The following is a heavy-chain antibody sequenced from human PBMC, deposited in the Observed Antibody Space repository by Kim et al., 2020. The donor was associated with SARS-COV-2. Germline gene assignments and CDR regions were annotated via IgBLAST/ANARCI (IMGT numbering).Heavy chain of an antibody. Sequence: GGSLRLSCAASGFTFSSYWMHWVRQAPGKGLVWVSRINSDGSSTSYADSVKGRFTISRDNAKNTLYLQMNSLRAEDTAVYYCAAVYGSSSPGWYFDLLGRGTLVTVSS. V-gene: IGHV3-74*01. CDR1: GFTFSSYW. D-gene: IGHD6-13*01. CDR3: AAVYGSSSPGWYFDL. CDR2: INSDGSST. J-gene: IGHJ2*01.